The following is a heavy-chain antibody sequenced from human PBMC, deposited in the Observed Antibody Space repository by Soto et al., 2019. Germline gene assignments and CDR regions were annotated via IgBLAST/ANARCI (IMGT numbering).Heavy chain of an antibody. J-gene: IGHJ6*02. V-gene: IGHV1-69*06. CDR2: IIPIFGTA. D-gene: IGHD2-2*03. Sequence: SVKVSCKASGGTFSSYAISWVRQAPGQGLEWMGGIIPIFGTANYAQKFQGRVTITADKSTSTAYMELSSLRSEDTAVYYWARDLGYCSSTICSPSNYYYYGMDVWGQGTTVTVSS. CDR3: ARDLGYCSSTICSPSNYYYYGMDV. CDR1: GGTFSSYA.